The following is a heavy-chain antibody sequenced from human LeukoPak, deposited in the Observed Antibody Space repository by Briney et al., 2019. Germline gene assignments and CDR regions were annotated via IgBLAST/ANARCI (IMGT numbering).Heavy chain of an antibody. CDR2: ISYDGSNK. Sequence: GRSLRLSCAASGFTFSIYGMHWVRQAPGEGLEWVAVISYDGSNKYYADSVKGRFTISRDNSKITLYLQMNSLRAEDTAVYYCAKDTRIVVVPAASPYYYYGMDVWGQGTTVTVSS. CDR3: AKDTRIVVVPAASPYYYYGMDV. CDR1: GFTFSIYG. D-gene: IGHD2-2*01. V-gene: IGHV3-30*18. J-gene: IGHJ6*02.